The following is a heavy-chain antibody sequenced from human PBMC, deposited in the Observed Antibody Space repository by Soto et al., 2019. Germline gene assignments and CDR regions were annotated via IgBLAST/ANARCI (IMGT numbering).Heavy chain of an antibody. CDR1: RGAMCRFGDA. Sequence: KTSESRASGWAVSRGAMCRFGDAGIGIQQPPGGVLEWIGYIYHSGTFLKSPSLKTRLTMSLEMSNNQFSLTLNSMTAADTAVYYCARGQFYSGSGNFNNLMFDAWGQGIQVTVSS. D-gene: IGHD3-10*01. J-gene: IGHJ5*02. CDR2: IYHSGTF. CDR3: ARGQFYSGSGNFNNLMFDA. V-gene: IGHV4-30-2*01.